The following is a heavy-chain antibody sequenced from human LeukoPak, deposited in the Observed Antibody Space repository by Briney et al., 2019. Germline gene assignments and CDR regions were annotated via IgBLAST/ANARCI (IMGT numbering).Heavy chain of an antibody. J-gene: IGHJ5*02. D-gene: IGHD3-9*01. CDR1: GGSISSYY. Sequence: SETLSLTCTVSGGSISSYYWSWIRQPPGKGLEWIGYIYYSGSTNYNPSLRSRVTISVDTSKNQFSLKLSSVTAADTAVYYCARLLYYDILTGWHWFDPWGQGTLVTVSS. CDR3: ARLLYYDILTGWHWFDP. CDR2: IYYSGST. V-gene: IGHV4-59*01.